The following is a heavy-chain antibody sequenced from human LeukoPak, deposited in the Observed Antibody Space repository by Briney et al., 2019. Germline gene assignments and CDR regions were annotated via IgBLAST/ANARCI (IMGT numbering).Heavy chain of an antibody. V-gene: IGHV3-11*01. CDR3: ARTAYYYDSSGYDDAFDI. Sequence: GGSLRLSCAASGFTFSDYYMSWISQAPGKGLEWGSHISRSGSTRYYADSLKGRFTISRNNAKNSLYLQMNSLRAEDTAVYYCARTAYYYDSSGYDDAFDIWGQGTMVTVSS. D-gene: IGHD3-22*01. J-gene: IGHJ3*02. CDR2: ISRSGSTR. CDR1: GFTFSDYY.